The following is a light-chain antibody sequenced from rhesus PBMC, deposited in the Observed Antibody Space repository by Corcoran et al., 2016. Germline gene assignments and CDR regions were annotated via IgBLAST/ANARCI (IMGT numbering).Light chain of an antibody. CDR3: QQYMRGPLT. J-gene: IGKJ4*01. Sequence: DIRMTQSPSSLSASIGDTVTISCRASQRINTWLAWYQQKPGNAPKLLLFKASSLQRGVPSRFSGSGSGTDFTLTITSLESEDFAIYFCQQYMRGPLTFGGGTKVELK. CDR1: QRINTW. CDR2: KAS. V-gene: IGKV1-22*01.